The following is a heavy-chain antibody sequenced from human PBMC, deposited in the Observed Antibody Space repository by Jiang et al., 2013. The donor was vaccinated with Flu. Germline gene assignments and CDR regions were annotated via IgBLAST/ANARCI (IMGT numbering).Heavy chain of an antibody. V-gene: IGHV6-1*01. J-gene: IGHJ1*01. Sequence: SQTLSLTCAISGDSVSSNTAAWNWIRQSPSRGLEWLGRAYFRSYWYDEYAESVKSRITINPDTSKNQFSLQLKFVTPEDTAVYYCAYSGYYAEYFPHWGQGTLVTVSS. CDR2: AYFRSYWYD. D-gene: IGHD1-26*01. CDR1: GDSVSSNTAA. CDR3: AYSGYYAEYFPH.